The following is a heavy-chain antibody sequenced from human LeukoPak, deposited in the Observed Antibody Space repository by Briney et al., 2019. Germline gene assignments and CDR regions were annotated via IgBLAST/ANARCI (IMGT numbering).Heavy chain of an antibody. D-gene: IGHD2-15*01. CDR3: ANTRGYCSGGSCDDPGSFDF. CDR1: GFTFHDYA. Sequence: PGGSLRLSCAAPGFTFHDYAMQWVRQAPGKGLEGGSGLSWNRGSKGYADSVNGRFTISRDNAKNSLYLQMNSLRAEDTALYYCANTRGYCSGGSCDDPGSFDFWGQGTLVTVSS. CDR2: LSWNRGSK. J-gene: IGHJ4*02. V-gene: IGHV3-9*01.